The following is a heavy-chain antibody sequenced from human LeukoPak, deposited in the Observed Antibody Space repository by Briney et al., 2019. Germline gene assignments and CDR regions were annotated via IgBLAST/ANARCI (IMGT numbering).Heavy chain of an antibody. CDR3: AREYFGDPYYYGMDV. CDR1: GYTFTSYD. J-gene: IGHJ6*02. D-gene: IGHD3-10*01. CDR2: MNPNSGNT. Sequence: ASVTVSCKASGYTFTSYDINWVRQATGQGLEWMGWMNPNSGNTGYAQKFQGRVTMTRNTSISTAYMELSSLRSEDTAVYYCAREYFGDPYYYGMDVWGQGTTVTVSS. V-gene: IGHV1-8*01.